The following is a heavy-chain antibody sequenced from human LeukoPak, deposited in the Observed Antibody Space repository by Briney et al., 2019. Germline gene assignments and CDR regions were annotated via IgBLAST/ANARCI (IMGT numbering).Heavy chain of an antibody. Sequence: PSETLSLTCTVSGGSIYSHHWSWIRQPPGKGQEWIGYIFYTGSTNYNPPLNSRVTISVDTLKNQFSLKLNSVTAADTAVYYCARGSNWFDPWGQGTLVTVSS. V-gene: IGHV4-59*11. CDR1: GGSIYSHH. J-gene: IGHJ5*02. CDR2: IFYTGST. CDR3: ARGSNWFDP.